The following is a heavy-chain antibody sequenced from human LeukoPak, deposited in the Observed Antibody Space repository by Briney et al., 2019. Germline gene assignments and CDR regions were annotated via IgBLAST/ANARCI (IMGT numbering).Heavy chain of an antibody. Sequence: SETLSLTCTVSGGSISSYYWSWIRQPPGKGLEWIGYIYYSGSTNYNPSLKSRVTISVDTSKNQFSLKLSSVTAADTAVYYCARVSSNLYYYYYMDVWGKGTTVTVSS. CDR1: GGSISSYY. J-gene: IGHJ6*03. V-gene: IGHV4-59*01. CDR2: IYYSGST. D-gene: IGHD2-2*01. CDR3: ARVSSNLYYYYYMDV.